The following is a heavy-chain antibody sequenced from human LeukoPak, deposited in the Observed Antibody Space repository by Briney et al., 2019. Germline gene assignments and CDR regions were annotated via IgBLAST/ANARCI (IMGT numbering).Heavy chain of an antibody. D-gene: IGHD6-19*01. Sequence: SETLSLTCTVSGGSISRHYLNWIRQPPGKGLEWVGYIDYSGSTDYNPSLKSRVTFSVDTSKKQFSLKLSSVTAADTAVYYCARGYSSGWYYFDHWGQGTLVTVSS. V-gene: IGHV4-59*11. CDR3: ARGYSSGWYYFDH. J-gene: IGHJ4*02. CDR2: IDYSGST. CDR1: GGSISRHY.